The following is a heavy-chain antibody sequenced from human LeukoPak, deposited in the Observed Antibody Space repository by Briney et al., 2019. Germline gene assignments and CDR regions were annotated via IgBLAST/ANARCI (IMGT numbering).Heavy chain of an antibody. J-gene: IGHJ4*02. CDR2: MSSTSSTI. Sequence: PGGSLRLSCAASGFTFSDYSMNWVSQAPGKGLEWVSHMSSTSSTIYYADSVKGRFTISRDNAKNSLYLQMNSLRDEDTAVYYCARDTRFLEWLLGGYFDYWGQGTLVTVSS. CDR3: ARDTRFLEWLLGGYFDY. V-gene: IGHV3-48*02. D-gene: IGHD3-3*01. CDR1: GFTFSDYS.